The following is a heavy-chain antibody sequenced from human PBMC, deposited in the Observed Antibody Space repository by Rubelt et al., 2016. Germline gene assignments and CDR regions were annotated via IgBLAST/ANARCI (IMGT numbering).Heavy chain of an antibody. J-gene: IGHJ6*02. CDR1: GYIFTSYS. CDR3: ARANAGVVIMPYYYYGMDV. Sequence: GYIFTSYSMHWVRQAPGQGLEWMGIINPSGGSTTYAQKFQGRVSMTRDTSTSTVYMELSSLRSDDTAVYYCARANAGVVIMPYYYYGMDVWGQGTTVTVSS. V-gene: IGHV1-46*01. D-gene: IGHD3-3*01. CDR2: INPSGGST.